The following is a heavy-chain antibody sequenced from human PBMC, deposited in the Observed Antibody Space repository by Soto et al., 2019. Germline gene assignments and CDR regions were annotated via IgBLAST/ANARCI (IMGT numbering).Heavy chain of an antibody. CDR2: ISPYSGNT. J-gene: IGHJ6*02. CDR3: AMVDNYVTPTPQDV. V-gene: IGHV1-18*01. CDR1: GYIFVNYG. Sequence: QVQLVQSGDEVRKPGSSVKVSCKASGYIFVNYGIAWVRQAPGQGLEWMGWISPYSGNTHYASKVQGILTMTKDTSTDTTEVDLGSLTSDDTDVYYCAMVDNYVTPTPQDVWGQGTTVTVSS. D-gene: IGHD3-16*01.